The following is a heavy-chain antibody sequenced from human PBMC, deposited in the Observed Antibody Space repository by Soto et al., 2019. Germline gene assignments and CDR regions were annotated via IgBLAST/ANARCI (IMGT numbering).Heavy chain of an antibody. J-gene: IGHJ6*02. V-gene: IGHV1-2*02. D-gene: IGHD3-9*01. Sequence: ASVKVSCKASGYIFTGYHIHWVRQAPGRGLEWMGWINPNSGDTEYAQNFQGRVTMTRDTSFNLVYMEMSGLMSDDTAVYYCARDARGTRGFDEMDISGQGTTLTVSS. CDR2: INPNSGDT. CDR1: GYIFTGYH. CDR3: ARDARGTRGFDEMDI.